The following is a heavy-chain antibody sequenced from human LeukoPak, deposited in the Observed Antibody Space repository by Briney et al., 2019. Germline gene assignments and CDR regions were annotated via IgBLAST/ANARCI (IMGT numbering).Heavy chain of an antibody. J-gene: IGHJ6*02. Sequence: GGSLRLSCAASGFTFSSYAMSWVRQAPGKGLEWVSAISGSGGSTYYADSVKGRFTISRDNSKNTLYLQMNGLRAEDTAVYYCAKDNIDSSVSMYYCYGMDVWGQGTTVTVSS. CDR2: ISGSGGST. V-gene: IGHV3-23*01. CDR1: GFTFSSYA. D-gene: IGHD3-22*01. CDR3: AKDNIDSSVSMYYCYGMDV.